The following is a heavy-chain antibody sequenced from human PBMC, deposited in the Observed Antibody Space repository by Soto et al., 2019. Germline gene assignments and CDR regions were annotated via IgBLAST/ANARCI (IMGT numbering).Heavy chain of an antibody. V-gene: IGHV1-2*04. CDR2: INPNSGGT. J-gene: IGHJ3*02. Sequence: ASVKVSCKASGYTFTGYYMHWVRQAPGQGLEWMGWINPNSGGTNYAQKFQGWVTMTRDTSISTAYMELSRLRSDDTAVYYCAREGIVVPAAISFEGAFDIWGQGTMVTVSS. CDR3: AREGIVVPAAISFEGAFDI. CDR1: GYTFTGYY. D-gene: IGHD2-2*02.